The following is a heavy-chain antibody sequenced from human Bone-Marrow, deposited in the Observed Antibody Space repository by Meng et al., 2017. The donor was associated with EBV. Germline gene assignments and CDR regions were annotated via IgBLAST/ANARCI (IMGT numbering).Heavy chain of an antibody. V-gene: IGHV1-69*01. D-gene: IGHD3-10*01. J-gene: IGHJ4*02. CDR3: ASESGRGFTPDY. Sequence: QVLRSGAGVKKPGSSGKVSCKTSGGTFRGDAISWVRQAPGQGLEWMGGLIPLSDAPHYAQKFQGRVTITADESTSTHYLDLSGLRSEDTAVYYCASESGRGFTPDYWGQGTLVTVSS. CDR1: GGTFRGDA. CDR2: LIPLSDAP.